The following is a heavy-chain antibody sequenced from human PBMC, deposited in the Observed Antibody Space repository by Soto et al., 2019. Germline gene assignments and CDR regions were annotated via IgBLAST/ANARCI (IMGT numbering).Heavy chain of an antibody. V-gene: IGHV3-23*01. CDR2: ISGSGIST. CDR3: VKPPVITASYYYYDMDV. J-gene: IGHJ6*02. CDR1: GFTFSTYP. Sequence: GGSLRLSCAASGFTFSTYPMGWVRQAPGKGLEWVSGISGSGISTYYTDSVKGRFTISRDNSKNTVFLQMNSLRDEDTAVYYCVKPPVITASYYYYDMDVWGQGTTVTVSS. D-gene: IGHD4-4*01.